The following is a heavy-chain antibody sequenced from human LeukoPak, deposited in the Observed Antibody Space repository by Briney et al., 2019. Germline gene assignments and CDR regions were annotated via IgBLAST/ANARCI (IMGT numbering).Heavy chain of an antibody. CDR3: ARTGGRGVVVT. CDR2: ISPYNGNT. J-gene: IGHJ5*02. V-gene: IGHV1-18*01. D-gene: IGHD3-22*01. Sequence: ASVKVSCKASGYMFRSYGVIWVRQAPGQGLEWMGWISPYNGNTDYAQKFQGRVTMTTDTSTSTAYMELRSLRSDDTAVYYCARTGGRGVVVTWGQGTLVTVSS. CDR1: GYMFRSYG.